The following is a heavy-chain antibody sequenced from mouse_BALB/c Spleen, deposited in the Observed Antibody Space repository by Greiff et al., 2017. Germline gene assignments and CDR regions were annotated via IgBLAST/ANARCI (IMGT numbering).Heavy chain of an antibody. D-gene: IGHD1-1*01. V-gene: IGHV1-80*01. CDR1: GYAFSSYW. CDR2: IYPGDGDT. Sequence: QVQLQQSGAELVRPGSSVKISCKASGYAFSSYWMNWVKQRPGQGLEWIGQIYPGDGDTNYNGKFKGKATLTADKSSSTAYMQLSSLTSEDSAVYCCARRGCYGSIFAYWGQGTLVTVSA. J-gene: IGHJ3*01. CDR3: ARRGCYGSIFAY.